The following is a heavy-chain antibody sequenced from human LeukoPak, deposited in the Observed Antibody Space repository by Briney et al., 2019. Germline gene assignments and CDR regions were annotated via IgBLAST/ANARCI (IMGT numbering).Heavy chain of an antibody. J-gene: IGHJ4*02. CDR1: GGTFSSHA. D-gene: IGHD3-10*01. CDR2: IIPLFGTT. V-gene: IGHV1-69*13. Sequence: SVKVSCKSSGGTFSSHAIHWVRQAPGQGLEWMGGIIPLFGTTNYAQRFQGRVAITADESTSTAYMELSSLRSEDTAVYYCARNGDSRNYYLIYFFDYWGQGTLVTVSS. CDR3: ARNGDSRNYYLIYFFDY.